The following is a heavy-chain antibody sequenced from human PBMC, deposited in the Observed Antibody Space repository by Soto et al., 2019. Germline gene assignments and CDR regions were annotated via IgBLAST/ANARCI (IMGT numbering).Heavy chain of an antibody. CDR1: GYSFTSYA. Sequence: QVRLVQTGTEVKKPGASMKLSCTASGYSFTSYAIHWVRRAPGQRLEWMGWIFAGNGDTEYSPKFQDRVTITRDTSASKTYIQLTSLGSEDTAVYYCARNVPHTGYYNHWGPGTLVTVSS. CDR2: IFAGNGDT. V-gene: IGHV1-3*01. J-gene: IGHJ5*02. D-gene: IGHD3-9*01. CDR3: ARNVPHTGYYNH.